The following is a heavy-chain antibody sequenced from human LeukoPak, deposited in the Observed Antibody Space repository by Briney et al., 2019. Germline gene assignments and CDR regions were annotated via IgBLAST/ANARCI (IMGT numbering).Heavy chain of an antibody. V-gene: IGHV5-51*01. CDR2: IYPGDSDT. CDR3: ERHVQLQGAFDI. J-gene: IGHJ3*02. D-gene: IGHD5-18*01. CDR1: GYSFTSYL. Sequence: GESLKISCKGSGYSFTSYLIGWVRQMPGKGLEWIGSIYPGDSDTRYSPSFQGQVTISADKSVSSAYLQWSSLKASDTAMYYCERHVQLQGAFDIWGQGTMVTVSS.